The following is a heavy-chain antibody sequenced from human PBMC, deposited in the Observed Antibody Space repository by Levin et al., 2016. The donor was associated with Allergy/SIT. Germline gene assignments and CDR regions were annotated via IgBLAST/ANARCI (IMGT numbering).Heavy chain of an antibody. J-gene: IGHJ5*02. CDR1: GFGVSASY. CDR2: LYSDGGT. V-gene: IGHV3-53*01. Sequence: GESLKISCAASGFGVSASYMIWVRQAPGKGPEWVSTLYSDGGTVYADSVKGRFTISKDNSKNTLYLQMNSLRVDDTAVYFCARVGGISEGRTWDWYDPWGQGTLVTVSS. CDR3: ARVGGISEGRTWDWYDP. D-gene: IGHD1-7*01.